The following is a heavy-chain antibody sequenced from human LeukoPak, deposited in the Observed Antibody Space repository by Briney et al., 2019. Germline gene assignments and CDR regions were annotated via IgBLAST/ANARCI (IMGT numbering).Heavy chain of an antibody. D-gene: IGHD6-6*01. CDR2: ISSSGSTI. CDR3: ARDSSSSDLYGMDV. J-gene: IGHJ6*02. Sequence: PGGSLRLSCAASGFTYSSYAMDWVRQAPGKGLEWVSYISSSGSTIYYADSVKGRFTISRDNAKNSLYLQMNSLRAEDTAVYYCARDSSSSDLYGMDVWAQGTTVTVSS. V-gene: IGHV3-48*03. CDR1: GFTYSSYA.